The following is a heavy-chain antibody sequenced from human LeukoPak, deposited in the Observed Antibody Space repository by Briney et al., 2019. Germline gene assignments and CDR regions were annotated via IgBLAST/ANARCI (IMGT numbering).Heavy chain of an antibody. CDR1: GGTFSSYA. D-gene: IGHD6-13*01. V-gene: IGHV1-69*13. J-gene: IGHJ4*02. CDR2: IIPIFGTA. Sequence: GASVKVSCKASGGTFSSYAISWVRQAPGQGLEWMGGIIPIFGTANYAQKFQGRVTITADESTSTAYMELSSLRSEDTAVYYCARRWYSSSWSPDLYFDYWGQGTLVTVSS. CDR3: ARRWYSSSWSPDLYFDY.